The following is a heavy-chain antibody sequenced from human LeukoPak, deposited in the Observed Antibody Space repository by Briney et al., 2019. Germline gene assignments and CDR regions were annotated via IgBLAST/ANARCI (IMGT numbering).Heavy chain of an antibody. V-gene: IGHV1-18*01. CDR3: ARDSGLDSSSQRRRDYYGMDV. D-gene: IGHD6-13*01. CDR1: GYTFSSSG. J-gene: IGHJ6*02. CDR2: SSAYNGNT. Sequence: ASVKVSCKASGYTFSSSGISWVRQAPGQGLEWMGWSSAYNGNTNYAQKLQGRVTMTTDTSTSTAYMEVRSLRSEDTAVYYCARDSGLDSSSQRRRDYYGMDVWGQGTTVTVSS.